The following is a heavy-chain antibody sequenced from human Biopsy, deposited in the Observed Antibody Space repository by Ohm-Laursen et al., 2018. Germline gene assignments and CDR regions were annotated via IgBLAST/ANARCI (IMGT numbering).Heavy chain of an antibody. D-gene: IGHD2/OR15-2a*01. CDR2: RIPYFNTI. J-gene: IGHJ3*01. CDR1: GVTFDTYA. V-gene: IGHV1-69*01. Sequence: SSVKVSCNASGVTFDTYAFGWVRQAPGQGLEWMGGRIPYFNTIYYARNFQDRAVITADRSARTTDMQLSGLRPDDTAVYYCVGGQRGPPIGVTVPGDAFDLWGPGAMVTVSP. CDR3: VGGQRGPPIGVTVPGDAFDL.